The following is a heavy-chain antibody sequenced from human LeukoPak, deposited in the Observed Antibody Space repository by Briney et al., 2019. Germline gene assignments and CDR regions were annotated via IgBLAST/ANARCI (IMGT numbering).Heavy chain of an antibody. CDR3: AKSRSGSANWALRIFDN. J-gene: IGHJ4*02. CDR1: GFSFGSEA. Sequence: GGSLRFSCVVSGFSFGSEAMSWVRQAPGRGLEWVSSISPCGGTTYYADSVKGRFTISRDNSKNTLYVQMNSLRAEDTAIYYCAKSRSGSANWALRIFDNWGQGTLVTVSS. D-gene: IGHD3-10*01. CDR2: ISPCGGTT. V-gene: IGHV3-23*01.